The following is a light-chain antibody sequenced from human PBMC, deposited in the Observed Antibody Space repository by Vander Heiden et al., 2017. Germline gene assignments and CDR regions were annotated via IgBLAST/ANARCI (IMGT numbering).Light chain of an antibody. CDR2: GNS. CDR1: SSNIGAGYD. V-gene: IGLV1-40*01. Sequence: QSVLTQPPSVSGAPGPRVTISCTGSSSNIGAGYDVHWYQQLPGTAPKLLIYGNSNRPSGVPDRFSGSKSGTSASLAITGLQAEDEADYYCQSYDSSLSGCVFGGGTKLTVL. CDR3: QSYDSSLSGCV. J-gene: IGLJ2*01.